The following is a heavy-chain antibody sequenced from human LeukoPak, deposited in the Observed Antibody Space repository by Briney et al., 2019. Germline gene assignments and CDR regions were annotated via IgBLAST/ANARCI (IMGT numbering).Heavy chain of an antibody. J-gene: IGHJ5*02. CDR1: GFSLSTSGVG. CDR2: IYWNDDK. V-gene: IGHV2-5*01. Sequence: ESGPTLVNPTQTLTLTCTFSGFSLSTSGVGVGWIRQPPGKALEWLALIYWNDDKRYSPSLKSRLTITKDTSKNQVVLTMTNMDPVDTATYYCAHRYCDFWSGYVNWFDPWGQGTLVTVSS. D-gene: IGHD3-3*01. CDR3: AHRYCDFWSGYVNWFDP.